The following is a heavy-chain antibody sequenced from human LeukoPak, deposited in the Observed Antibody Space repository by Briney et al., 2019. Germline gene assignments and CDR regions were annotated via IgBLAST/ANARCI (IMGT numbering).Heavy chain of an antibody. CDR3: ARRERQSANYYYFDY. D-gene: IGHD4/OR15-4a*01. J-gene: IGHJ4*02. Sequence: GGSLRLSCAASGFIFSTYSMDWVRQAPGKGLEWVSSISSSGTYKYYADSVRGRFTISRDNAKNSLYLQMNSLRDDDTAVYYCARRERQSANYYYFDYWGQGTLVTVSS. V-gene: IGHV3-21*01. CDR1: GFIFSTYS. CDR2: ISSSGTYK.